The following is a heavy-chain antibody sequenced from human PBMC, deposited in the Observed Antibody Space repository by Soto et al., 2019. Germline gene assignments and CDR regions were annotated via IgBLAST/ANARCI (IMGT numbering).Heavy chain of an antibody. J-gene: IGHJ6*02. CDR3: ARRNSSSWYSYYYYYGMDV. CDR2: IYPGDSDT. CDR1: GYSFTSYW. V-gene: IGHV5-51*01. Sequence: GESLKISCKGSGYSFTSYWIGWVRQMPGKGLEWMGIIYPGDSDTRYSPSFQGQVTISADKSISTAYLQWSSLKASDTAMYHCARRNSSSWYSYYYYYGMDVWGQGTTVTVSS. D-gene: IGHD6-13*01.